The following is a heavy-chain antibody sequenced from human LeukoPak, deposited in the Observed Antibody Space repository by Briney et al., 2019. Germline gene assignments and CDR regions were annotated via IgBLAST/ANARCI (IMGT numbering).Heavy chain of an antibody. CDR2: IYYSGST. Sequence: PSETLSLTCTVSGGSISSSSSYWGWIRQPPGKGLEWIGSIYYSGSTYYNPSLKSRVIISVDTSKNLFSLKLNSVTAADTAVYYCARGGRPRARASYYWGQGTLVAVSS. D-gene: IGHD3-16*01. CDR1: GGSISSSSSY. CDR3: ARGGRPRARASYY. J-gene: IGHJ4*02. V-gene: IGHV4-39*01.